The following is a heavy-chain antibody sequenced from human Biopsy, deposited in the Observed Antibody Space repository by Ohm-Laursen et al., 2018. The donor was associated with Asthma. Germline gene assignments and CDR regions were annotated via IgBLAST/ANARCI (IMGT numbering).Heavy chain of an antibody. V-gene: IGHV3-23*01. Sequence: SLRLSCAASGFTFSSYAMSWVRHAPGKGLEWVSAISGSGGSTYYADSVKGRFTISRDNSKNTLYLQMNSLRAEDTAVYYCAKDRDYDILTGPPGFDYWGQGTLVTVSS. D-gene: IGHD3-9*01. CDR1: GFTFSSYA. CDR3: AKDRDYDILTGPPGFDY. J-gene: IGHJ4*02. CDR2: ISGSGGST.